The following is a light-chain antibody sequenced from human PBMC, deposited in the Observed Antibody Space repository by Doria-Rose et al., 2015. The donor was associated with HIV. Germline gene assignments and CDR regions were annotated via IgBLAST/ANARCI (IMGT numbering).Light chain of an antibody. CDR3: QQYGTSRGT. Sequence: ETVLTQSPGTLSLSPGERATLSCRASQRVKSSYLAWYQQKPGQAPRLLIYDASTRATGIPDRFSGSASRTDFTLTISRLEPEDVAVYYCQQYGTSRGTFGQGTRLEIK. CDR1: QRVKSSY. V-gene: IGKV3-20*01. J-gene: IGKJ5*01. CDR2: DAS.